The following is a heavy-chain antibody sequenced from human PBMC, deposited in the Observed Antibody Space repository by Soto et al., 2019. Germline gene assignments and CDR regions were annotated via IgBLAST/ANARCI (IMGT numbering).Heavy chain of an antibody. J-gene: IGHJ4*02. V-gene: IGHV4-34*02. D-gene: IGHD2-21*01. CDR1: GGSLRGSY. Sequence: QVHLQQWGAGLLKPSETLSLTCGVYGGSLRGSYWSWIRQPPGKALEWLGKVTHSGSTTFNPSLKSSDSVSVDTSDNQFSLKLTSVTAADTAVYYCARGHIPVYGPVPDYFDSWGQGTLVTVSS. CDR2: VTHSGST. CDR3: ARGHIPVYGPVPDYFDS.